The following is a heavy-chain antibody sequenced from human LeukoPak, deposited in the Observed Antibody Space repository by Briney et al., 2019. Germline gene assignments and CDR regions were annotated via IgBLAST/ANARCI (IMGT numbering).Heavy chain of an antibody. Sequence: PSETLSLTCAVSGGSISSSNWWSWVRQPPGKGLEWIGEIYHSGSTNYNPSLKSRVTISVDKSKNQFSLKLSSVTAADTAVYYCARAPGCGGDCYPEIDAFDIWGQGTMVTVSS. CDR2: IYHSGST. CDR1: GGSISSSNW. V-gene: IGHV4-4*02. CDR3: ARAPGCGGDCYPEIDAFDI. J-gene: IGHJ3*02. D-gene: IGHD2-21*02.